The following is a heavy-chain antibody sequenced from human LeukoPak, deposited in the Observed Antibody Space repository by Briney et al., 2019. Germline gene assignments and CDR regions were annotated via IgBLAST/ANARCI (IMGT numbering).Heavy chain of an antibody. CDR2: ISGSGGST. J-gene: IGHJ3*02. CDR3: AKDDSSVSDAFDI. D-gene: IGHD3-22*01. CDR1: GFTFSSYG. V-gene: IGHV3-23*01. Sequence: GGPLRLSCAASGFTFSSYGMSWVRQAPGKGLEWVSAISGSGGSTYYADSVKGRFTISRDNSKNTLYLQMNSLRAEDTAVYYCAKDDSSVSDAFDIWGQGTMVTVSS.